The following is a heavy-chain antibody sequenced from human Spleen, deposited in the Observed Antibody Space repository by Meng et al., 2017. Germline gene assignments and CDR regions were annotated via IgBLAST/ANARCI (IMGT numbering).Heavy chain of an antibody. D-gene: IGHD2-2*01. CDR1: GFPLSRFA. CDR3: TRDGYLDCSSTSCFDF. Sequence: QLVQSGSELKKPGASVMVSCKTSGFPLSRFAINWVRQAPGQGLQWMGWVNSVTGHPSYAQGFRGRFVLSLDTSASTSYLQINNVKPDDTAVYYCTRDGYLDCSSTSCFDFWGQGTLVTVSS. J-gene: IGHJ4*02. CDR2: VNSVTGHP. V-gene: IGHV7-4-1*02.